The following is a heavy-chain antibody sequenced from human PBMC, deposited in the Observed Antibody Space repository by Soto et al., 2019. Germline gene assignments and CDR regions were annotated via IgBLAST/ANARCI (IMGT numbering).Heavy chain of an antibody. CDR3: ARVFGITFVGEGYYFYY. V-gene: IGHV1-8*01. CDR1: GYTFTSYD. CDR2: MNPNSGNT. J-gene: IGHJ4*02. D-gene: IGHD3-16*01. Sequence: ASVKVSCKASGYTFTSYDINWVRQATGQGLEWMGWMNPNSGNTGYAQKFQGRVTMTRNTSISTAYMELSSLRSEDTAVYYCARVFGITFVGEGYYFYYRSQRTLVTVSA.